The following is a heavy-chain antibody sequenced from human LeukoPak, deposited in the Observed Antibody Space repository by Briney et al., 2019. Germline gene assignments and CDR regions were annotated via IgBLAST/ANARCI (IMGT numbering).Heavy chain of an antibody. CDR3: ASWGIAGAFDI. J-gene: IGHJ3*02. Sequence: GGSLRLSCAASGFTVSSNYMSWVRQAPGKGLEWVSVIYSGGSTYYADSVKGRFTISRDNAKNSLYLQMNSLRDEDTAVYHCASWGIAGAFDIWGQGTMVTVSS. D-gene: IGHD6-13*01. V-gene: IGHV3-66*01. CDR1: GFTVSSNY. CDR2: IYSGGST.